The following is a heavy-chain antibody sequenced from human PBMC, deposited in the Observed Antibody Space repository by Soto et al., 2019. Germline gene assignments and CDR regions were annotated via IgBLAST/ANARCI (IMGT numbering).Heavy chain of an antibody. D-gene: IGHD6-6*01. J-gene: IGHJ5*02. V-gene: IGHV4-59*01. CDR2: IHYSGST. CDR1: GGSISDYY. CDR3: ARGGIAARKGRWFDP. Sequence: SETLSLTCTVPGGSISDYYWSWIQQPPGKGLEWIGYIHYSGSTNYNPSLKSRVTISVNTSKNQFSLKLRSVTAADTAVYYCARGGIAARKGRWFDPWGQGTRVTVSS.